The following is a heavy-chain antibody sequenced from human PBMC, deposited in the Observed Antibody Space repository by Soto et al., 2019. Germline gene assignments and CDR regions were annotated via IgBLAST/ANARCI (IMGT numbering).Heavy chain of an antibody. CDR1: NGSISNGDYY. J-gene: IGHJ4*02. D-gene: IGHD3-22*01. CDR3: ARLYWSYYASSGYLDQ. V-gene: IGHV4-30-4*01. CDR2: IYFTGTT. Sequence: QVQLQESGPGLVRPSQTLSLTCTVSNGSISNGDYYWIWVRQPPGKGLESIGYIYFTGTTYYNPSLQSRLSISVDRPKNQMSLRLTSVTAADTAVYYCARLYWSYYASSGYLDQWGQGTLVTVSS.